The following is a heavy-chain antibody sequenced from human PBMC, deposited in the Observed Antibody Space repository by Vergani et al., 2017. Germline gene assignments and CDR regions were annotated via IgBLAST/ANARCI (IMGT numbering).Heavy chain of an antibody. Sequence: QVQLVQSGAEVKKPGSSVKVSCKASGGTFSSYTISWVRQAPGQGLEWMGRIIPILGIANYAQKFQGRVTITADKSTSTAYMELSSLRSEDTAVYYCARGYXYGSGNYYYYGMDVWGQGTTVTVSS. CDR2: IIPILGIA. J-gene: IGHJ6*02. V-gene: IGHV1-69*02. CDR3: ARGYXYGSGNYYYYGMDV. CDR1: GGTFSSYT. D-gene: IGHD3-10*01.